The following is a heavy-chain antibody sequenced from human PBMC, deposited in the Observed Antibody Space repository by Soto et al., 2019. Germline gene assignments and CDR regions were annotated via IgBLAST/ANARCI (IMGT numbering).Heavy chain of an antibody. Sequence: GGSLRLSCAASGFTFSMYGAHWVRQVAGKGLEWVAHISNDGSKTHYVDAVKGRFTISRDNSRSTLFLQMMSLAAEDTAVYYCAKEKFTDGYKGFFEYWGQGTLVTVS. CDR3: AKEKFTDGYKGFFEY. CDR1: GFTFSMYG. V-gene: IGHV3-30*18. J-gene: IGHJ4*02. CDR2: ISNDGSKT. D-gene: IGHD5-12*01.